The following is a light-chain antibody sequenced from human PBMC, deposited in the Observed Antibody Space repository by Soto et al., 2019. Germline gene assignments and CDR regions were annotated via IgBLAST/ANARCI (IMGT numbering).Light chain of an antibody. CDR3: QQYNNWPET. Sequence: EIVMTQSPATLSVSPGERATLSCMASQSVSSNLAWYQQKSGQAPRLLIYGASTRATGIPARFSGSGSGTEFTLTISSLQSEDFAVYYCQQYNNWPETFGQGTKLEIK. CDR1: QSVSSN. CDR2: GAS. J-gene: IGKJ2*01. V-gene: IGKV3-15*01.